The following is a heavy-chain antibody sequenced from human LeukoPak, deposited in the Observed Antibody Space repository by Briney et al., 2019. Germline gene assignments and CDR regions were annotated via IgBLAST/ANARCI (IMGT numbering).Heavy chain of an antibody. CDR2: ISSSSSTI. J-gene: IGHJ4*02. CDR1: GFTFSSYS. Sequence: GGSLRLSCAASGFTFSSYSMNWVRQAPGKGLEWVSYISSSSSTIYYADSVKGRFTISRDNSKNTLYLQMNSLRAEDTAIYYCAKDRCGGDCYTFFDSWGQVTLVTVSS. V-gene: IGHV3-48*01. CDR3: AKDRCGGDCYTFFDS. D-gene: IGHD2-21*02.